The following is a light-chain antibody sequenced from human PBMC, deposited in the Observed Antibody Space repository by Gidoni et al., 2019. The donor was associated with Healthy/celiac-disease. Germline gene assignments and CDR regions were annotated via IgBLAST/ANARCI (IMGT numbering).Light chain of an antibody. J-gene: IGLJ2*01. CDR1: SSDVGGYNN. V-gene: IGLV2-8*01. CDR2: EVS. Sequence: QSALTHTPSASGSPGQSVTISCTGTSSDVGGYNNVSWYQQHPGKAPKLMIYEVSKRPSVVPYRFSGSKSGNTASLTVSGLQAEDEADYYCSSYAGSNNVVFGGGTKLTVL. CDR3: SSYAGSNNVV.